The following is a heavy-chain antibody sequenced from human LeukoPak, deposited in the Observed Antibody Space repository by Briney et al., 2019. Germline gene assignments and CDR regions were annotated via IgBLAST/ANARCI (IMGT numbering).Heavy chain of an antibody. CDR3: ARMASSWYRYFDY. CDR2: IYPGDSDT. Sequence: GESLKISCKGSGYSFTSYWIGWVRQMPGKGLEWMGIIYPGDSDTRYSPSFQGQVTISADRSISTAYLQWSSLKASDTAMYYCARMASSWYRYFDYWGQGTLVTVSS. CDR1: GYSFTSYW. D-gene: IGHD6-13*01. J-gene: IGHJ4*02. V-gene: IGHV5-51*01.